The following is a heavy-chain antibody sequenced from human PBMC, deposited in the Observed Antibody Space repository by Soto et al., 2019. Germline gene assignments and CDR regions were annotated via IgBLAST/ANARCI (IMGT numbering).Heavy chain of an antibody. V-gene: IGHV4-39*01. J-gene: IGHJ6*02. CDR1: GGSISSSSYY. D-gene: IGHD3-22*01. CDR3: ARRLYYDSSGFEGGGMDV. Sequence: QLQLQESGPGLVKPSETLSLTCTVSGGSISSSSYYWGWIRQPPGKGLEGIGSIYYSGSTSYNPSLKSRVTLSVDTSKNHFSLKLSSVTAADTAVYYCARRLYYDSSGFEGGGMDVWGQGTTVTVSS. CDR2: IYYSGST.